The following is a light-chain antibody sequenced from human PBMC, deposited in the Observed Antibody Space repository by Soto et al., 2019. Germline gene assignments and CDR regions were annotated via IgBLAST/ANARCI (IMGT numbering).Light chain of an antibody. Sequence: DIQMTQSPSSLSASVGDRVTITCQASQDISNYLNWYQQKPGKAPKLLIYDASNLETGVPSRFSGSGSGTDFTGTISSLQPEEIATYYCQQYDNLPLTFGGGTKVEIK. V-gene: IGKV1-33*01. J-gene: IGKJ4*01. CDR3: QQYDNLPLT. CDR1: QDISNY. CDR2: DAS.